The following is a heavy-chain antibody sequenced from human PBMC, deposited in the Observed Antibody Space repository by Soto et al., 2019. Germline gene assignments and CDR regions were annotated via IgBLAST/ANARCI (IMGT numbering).Heavy chain of an antibody. D-gene: IGHD6-13*01. J-gene: IGHJ4*02. Sequence: QVQLQESGPGLVKPSGTLSLTCAVSGVSISSHDWWTWVRQPPGKGLEWSGESHQSGNTNYNSSLESRVTISVDKSKNQFSLKLSSVTVADTAVYYCATRDNSRFYWGQGTLVTVSS. V-gene: IGHV4-4*02. CDR2: SHQSGNT. CDR1: GVSISSHDW. CDR3: ATRDNSRFY.